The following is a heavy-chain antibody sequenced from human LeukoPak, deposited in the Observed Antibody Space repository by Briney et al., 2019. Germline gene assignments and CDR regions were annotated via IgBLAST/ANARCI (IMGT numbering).Heavy chain of an antibody. CDR1: GGSFSGYY. CDR3: ARGSPPYYDILTGYYYDY. Sequence: SETLSLTCAVYGGSFSGYYWSWIRQPPGKGLEWIGYIYYSGSTYYNPSLKSRVTISVDTSKNQFSLKLSSVTAADTAVYYCARGSPPYYDILTGYYYDYWGQGTLVTVSS. D-gene: IGHD3-9*01. CDR2: IYYSGST. V-gene: IGHV4-30-4*01. J-gene: IGHJ4*02.